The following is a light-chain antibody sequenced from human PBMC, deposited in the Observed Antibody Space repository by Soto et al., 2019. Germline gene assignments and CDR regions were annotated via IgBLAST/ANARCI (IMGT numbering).Light chain of an antibody. CDR2: DAA. V-gene: IGKV3-11*01. CDR1: QSVLFSSNNKNY. J-gene: IGKJ5*01. Sequence: DIVMTQSPDSLAVSLGESSTINCRSSQSVLFSSNNKNYLAWYQQKPGQAPRLLIYDAANRATGIPARFSGDGSGTDFTLTISSLEPEDFAVYYCQQRSSWPPITFGQGARLEIK. CDR3: QQRSSWPPIT.